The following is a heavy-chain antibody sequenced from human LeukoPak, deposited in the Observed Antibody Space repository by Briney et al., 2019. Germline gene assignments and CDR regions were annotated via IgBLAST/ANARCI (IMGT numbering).Heavy chain of an antibody. V-gene: IGHV1-2*02. J-gene: IGHJ4*02. CDR1: GYTFTGYY. D-gene: IGHD3-10*01. CDR3: ARVAGITMVRGALGY. CDR2: INPNSGGT. Sequence: ASVKVSCKASGYTFTGYYMHWVRQAPGQGLEWMGWINPNSGGTNYAQKFQGRVTMTRDTSISTAYMELSRLRSDDTAVYYCARVAGITMVRGALGYWGQGALVTVSS.